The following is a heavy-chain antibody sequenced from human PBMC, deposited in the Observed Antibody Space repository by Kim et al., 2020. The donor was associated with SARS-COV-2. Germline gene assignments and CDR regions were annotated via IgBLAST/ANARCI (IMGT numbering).Heavy chain of an antibody. CDR2: IYYSGST. CDR1: GGSISSSSYY. J-gene: IGHJ4*02. V-gene: IGHV4-39*07. D-gene: IGHD3-22*01. Sequence: SETLSLTYTVSGGSISSSSYYWGWIRQPPGKGLEWIGSIYYSGSTYYNPSLKSRVTISVDTSKNQFSLKLSSVTAADTAVYYCARGTQRITMIVVVITPFDYWGQGTLVTVSS. CDR3: ARGTQRITMIVVVITPFDY.